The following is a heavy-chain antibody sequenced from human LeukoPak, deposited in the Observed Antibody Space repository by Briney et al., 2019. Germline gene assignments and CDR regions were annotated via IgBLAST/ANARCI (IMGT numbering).Heavy chain of an antibody. D-gene: IGHD1-14*01. V-gene: IGHV3-23*01. CDR2: ISGSGGST. CDR3: AKDQNPQTGYCFDY. J-gene: IGHJ4*02. CDR1: GFTFSSYA. Sequence: GGSLRLSCAASGFTFSSYAMSWVRQAPGKGLEWVSAISGSGGSTYYADSVKGRFTISRDNSKNTLYLQMNSLRAEDTAVYYWAKDQNPQTGYCFDYWGQGTLVTVSS.